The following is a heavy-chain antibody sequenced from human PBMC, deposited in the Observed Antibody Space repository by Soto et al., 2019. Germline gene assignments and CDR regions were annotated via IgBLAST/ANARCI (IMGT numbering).Heavy chain of an antibody. Sequence: SETLSLTCTVSGGSISSSTNYWGWIRQPPGKGLEWIGSIYYSGSTYYNPSLKSRVTISVDTSTSKIQFSLKLSSVTAADTAVYYCARDLFDPWGQGTLVTVSS. J-gene: IGHJ5*02. CDR2: IYYSGST. CDR3: ARDLFDP. CDR1: GGSISSSTNY. V-gene: IGHV4-39*02.